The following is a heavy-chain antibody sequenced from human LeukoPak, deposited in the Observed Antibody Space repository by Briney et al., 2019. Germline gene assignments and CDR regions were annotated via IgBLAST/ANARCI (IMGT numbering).Heavy chain of an antibody. Sequence: SQTLSLTCAISGDSVSSNSAAWNWIRQSPSRGLEWLGRTYYRSKWYNDYAVSVKSRITINPDTSKNQFSLQLNSVTPEDTAVYYCARGGRSGCYYVLYWYFDLWGRGTLVTVSS. CDR1: GDSVSSNSAA. CDR2: TYYRSKWYN. D-gene: IGHD1-26*01. CDR3: ARGGRSGCYYVLYWYFDL. V-gene: IGHV6-1*01. J-gene: IGHJ2*01.